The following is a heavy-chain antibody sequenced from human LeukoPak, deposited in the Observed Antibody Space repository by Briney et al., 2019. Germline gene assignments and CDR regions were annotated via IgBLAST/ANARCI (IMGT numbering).Heavy chain of an antibody. CDR1: GFIFSNYR. D-gene: IGHD1-26*01. Sequence: GGPLRLSCAASGFIFSNYRMSWVRQAPGKGLEWVGNIKDDGSWKHYVDFVKGRFTFSRDNAKNSLYLQMNSLRDDDTAVYYCAREIVGATVNFDYWGQGTLVTVSS. CDR3: AREIVGATVNFDY. CDR2: IKDDGSWK. V-gene: IGHV3-7*01. J-gene: IGHJ4*02.